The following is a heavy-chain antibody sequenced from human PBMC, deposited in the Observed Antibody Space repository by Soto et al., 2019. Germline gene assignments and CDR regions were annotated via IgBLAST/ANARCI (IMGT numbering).Heavy chain of an antibody. D-gene: IGHD1-26*01. CDR1: GYSFTSYW. CDR3: ARQGATAVLYNWFDP. V-gene: IGHV5-10-1*01. Sequence: GESLKISCKGSGYSFTSYWISWVRQMPGKGLEWMGRIDPSDSYTNYSPSFQGHVTISADKSTSTAYLQWSSLKASDTAMYYCARQGATAVLYNWFDPWGQGTLVTVSS. J-gene: IGHJ5*02. CDR2: IDPSDSYT.